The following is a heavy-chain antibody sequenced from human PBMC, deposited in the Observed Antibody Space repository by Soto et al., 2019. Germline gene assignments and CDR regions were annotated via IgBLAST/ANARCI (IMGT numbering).Heavy chain of an antibody. CDR2: FDPEDGET. CDR3: ATVPPGYSYGPVFFDY. CDR1: GYTLTELS. V-gene: IGHV1-24*01. D-gene: IGHD5-18*01. Sequence: GASVKVSCKVSGYTLTELSMHWVRQAPGKGPEWMGGFDPEDGETIYAQKFQGRVTMTEDTSTDTAYMELSSLRSEDTAVYYCATVPPGYSYGPVFFDYWGQGTLVTVSS. J-gene: IGHJ4*02.